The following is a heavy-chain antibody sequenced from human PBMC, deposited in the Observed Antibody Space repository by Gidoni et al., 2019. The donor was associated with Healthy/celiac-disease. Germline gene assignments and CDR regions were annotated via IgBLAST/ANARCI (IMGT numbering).Heavy chain of an antibody. CDR3: VKKRGQGYDILTGNLFDY. D-gene: IGHD3-9*01. V-gene: IGHV3-64D*08. CDR1: GFTFSSYA. J-gene: IGHJ4*02. Sequence: EVQLVESGGGLVEPGGSLSLSCSASGFTFSSYAMHWVRQAPGKGLEYVSAISSNGGSTYYADSVKGRFTISRDNSKNTLYLKMSSLRAEDTAVYYCVKKRGQGYDILTGNLFDYWGQGTLVTVSS. CDR2: ISSNGGST.